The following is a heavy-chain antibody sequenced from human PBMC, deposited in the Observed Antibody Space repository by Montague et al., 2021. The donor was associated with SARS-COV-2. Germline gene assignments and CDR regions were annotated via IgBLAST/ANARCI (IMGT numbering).Heavy chain of an antibody. CDR2: IYYSGST. CDR3: ASPTYYYDSSGYDAFDI. V-gene: IGHV4-39*01. D-gene: IGHD3-22*01. J-gene: IGHJ3*02. Sequence: SETLSLTCTVSGGSIISSSYYWGWIRQPPGIFLDWIGCIYYSGSTYYTPSLNIQVTISVDTSKNQFSLKLSSVTAADTAVYYCASPTYYYDSSGYDAFDIWGQGTMVTVSS. CDR1: GGSIISSSYY.